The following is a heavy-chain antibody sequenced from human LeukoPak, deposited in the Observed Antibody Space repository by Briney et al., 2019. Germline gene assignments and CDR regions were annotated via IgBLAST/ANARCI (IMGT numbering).Heavy chain of an antibody. J-gene: IGHJ6*03. CDR1: GVSISSYY. V-gene: IGHV4-59*01. D-gene: IGHD4-23*01. Sequence: SETLSLTCTVSGVSISSYYWSWIRQPPGKGLEWIGYIYYSGSTNYNPSLKSRVTISVDTSKNQFSLKLSSVTAADTAVYYCARADYGGTYYYYYYMDVWGKGTTVTVSS. CDR3: ARADYGGTYYYYYYMDV. CDR2: IYYSGST.